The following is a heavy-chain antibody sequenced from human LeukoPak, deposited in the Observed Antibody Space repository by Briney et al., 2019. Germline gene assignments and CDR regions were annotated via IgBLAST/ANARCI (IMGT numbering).Heavy chain of an antibody. CDR1: GFTFSTYW. J-gene: IGHJ5*02. Sequence: GGSLRLSCTASGFTFSTYWMSWVRQAPGKGLEWVASMNQDGSGRHYSDPVKGRFTISRDNAKNSVSLQINSLRVEDTALYYCTREDRVGGSLDAWGQGTLVTVSS. CDR3: TREDRVGGSLDA. CDR2: MNQDGSGR. V-gene: IGHV3-7*01. D-gene: IGHD1-26*01.